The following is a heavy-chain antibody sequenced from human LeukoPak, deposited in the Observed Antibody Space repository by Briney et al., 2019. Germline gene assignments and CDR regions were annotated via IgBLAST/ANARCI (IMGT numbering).Heavy chain of an antibody. Sequence: GGSLRLSCAASGFTVSLSYMNWFRQAPGKGLEWVSVIYSGGGTYYAESVKGRFTISRDHSKNTLFLRMSSLKAEDTAVYYCARRMSTSWASDYWGQGTLVTVSS. J-gene: IGHJ4*02. CDR1: GFTVSLSY. D-gene: IGHD6-13*01. CDR3: ARRMSTSWASDY. V-gene: IGHV3-53*01. CDR2: IYSGGGT.